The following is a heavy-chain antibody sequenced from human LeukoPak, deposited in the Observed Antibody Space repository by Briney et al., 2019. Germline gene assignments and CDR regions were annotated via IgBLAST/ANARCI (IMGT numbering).Heavy chain of an antibody. CDR1: GGSISSYY. J-gene: IGHJ3*02. CDR3: ARIYAPPDGAFDI. CDR2: IYYSGST. V-gene: IGHV4-59*01. Sequence: PSETLSPTCTVSGGSISSYYWSWIRQPPGKGLEWIGYIYYSGSTNYNPSLKSRVTISVDTSKNQFSLKLSSVTAADTAVYYCARIYAPPDGAFDIWGQGTMVTVSS. D-gene: IGHD5/OR15-5a*01.